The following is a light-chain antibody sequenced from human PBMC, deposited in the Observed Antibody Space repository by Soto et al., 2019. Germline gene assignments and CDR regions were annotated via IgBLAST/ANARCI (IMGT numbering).Light chain of an antibody. CDR1: QSVSSY. Sequence: EIVLTQSPATLSLSPGERATLSCRASQSVSSYLAWYQQKPGQAPRLLIYDASNRATGIPARFSGSGSGTDFTLTISSLEPEDFAVNYCQQHWAFGPGPKWISN. CDR3: QQHWA. V-gene: IGKV3-11*01. CDR2: DAS. J-gene: IGKJ3*01.